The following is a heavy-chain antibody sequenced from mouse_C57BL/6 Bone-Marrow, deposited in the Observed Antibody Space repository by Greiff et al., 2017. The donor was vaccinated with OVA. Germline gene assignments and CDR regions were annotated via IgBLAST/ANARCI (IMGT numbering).Heavy chain of an antibody. CDR3: ASDYGSSHWYFDV. CDR2: IDPEDGET. V-gene: IGHV14-2*01. Sequence: VQLQQSGAELVKPGASVKLSCTASGFNIKDYYMHWVKQRTEQGLEWIGRIDPEDGETKYAPKFQGKATITADTSSNTAYLQLSSLTSEDTAIYYCASDYGSSHWYFDVWGTGTTVTVSS. D-gene: IGHD1-1*01. CDR1: GFNIKDYY. J-gene: IGHJ1*03.